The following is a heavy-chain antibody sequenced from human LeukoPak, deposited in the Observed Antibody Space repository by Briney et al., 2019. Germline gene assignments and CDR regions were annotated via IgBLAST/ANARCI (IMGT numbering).Heavy chain of an antibody. CDR2: ISGSDRST. V-gene: IGHV3-23*01. D-gene: IGHD6-19*01. CDR1: GFAFSSYA. CDR3: AKAIAAVAGYDAFDI. J-gene: IGHJ3*02. Sequence: GGSLRLSCAASGFAFSSYAMSWVRQAPGKGLEWVSAISGSDRSTYYADSVKGRFIISRDNAKNSLYLELSGLRPEDTAMYFCAKAIAAVAGYDAFDIWGQGTMVTVSS.